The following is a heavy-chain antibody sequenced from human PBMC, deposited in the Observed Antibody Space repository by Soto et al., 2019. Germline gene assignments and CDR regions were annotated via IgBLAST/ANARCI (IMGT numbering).Heavy chain of an antibody. V-gene: IGHV3-53*01. CDR1: GFTVSSYY. Sequence: GGSLRLSCAASGFTVSSYYMSWARQAPGKGLEWVSVIYSGNTGTTYYAGSVKGRFTISRDNSKNTLYLQMNSLRAEDTAVYYCAKEGEHSSRWAIFGYWVHGTLVTVSS. CDR2: IYSGNTGTT. J-gene: IGHJ4*01. CDR3: AKEGEHSSRWAIFGY. D-gene: IGHD6-19*01.